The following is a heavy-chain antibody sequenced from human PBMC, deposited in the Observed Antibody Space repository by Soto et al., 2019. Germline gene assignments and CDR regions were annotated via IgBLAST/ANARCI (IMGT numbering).Heavy chain of an antibody. CDR1: GFSLSTGEIS. D-gene: IGHD2-21*02. CDR2: IDWDDDK. J-gene: IGHJ3*02. CDR3: ARGDGVRIDAFDI. V-gene: IGHV2-70*11. Sequence: SGPTLVNPTQTLTLTCTFSGFSLSTGEISVSWFRQPPGKALEWLARIDWDDDKYYSTSLKTRLTISKDTSKNQVVLTMTNMDPVDTATYFCARGDGVRIDAFDIWDQGKMVTVSS.